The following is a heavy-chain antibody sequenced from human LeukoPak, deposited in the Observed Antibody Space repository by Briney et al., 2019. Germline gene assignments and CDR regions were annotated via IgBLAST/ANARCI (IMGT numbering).Heavy chain of an antibody. CDR3: ARSGQQLGYFQH. CDR1: GGSISSSSYY. V-gene: IGHV4-39*07. D-gene: IGHD6-13*01. Sequence: SETLSLTCTVSGGSISSSSYYWGWIRQPPGKGLEWIGSIYYSGSTYYNPSLKSRVTISVDTSKNQFSLKLSSVTAADTAVYYCARSGQQLGYFQHWGQGTLVTVSS. CDR2: IYYSGST. J-gene: IGHJ1*01.